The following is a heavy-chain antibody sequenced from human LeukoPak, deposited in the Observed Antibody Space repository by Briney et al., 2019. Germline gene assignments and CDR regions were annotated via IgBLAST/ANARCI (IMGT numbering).Heavy chain of an antibody. CDR3: AGRGAPTSPGHY. Sequence: SETLSLTCTVSGGSISSSGYYWNWVRQPPGKGLEWIGSISYSGITYYNPALKSRVSISADTSQNQFSLKLNSVTAADTAVYYCAGRGAPTSPGHYWGQGTLVTVSS. CDR2: ISYSGIT. V-gene: IGHV4-39*01. CDR1: GGSISSSGYY. D-gene: IGHD2-2*01. J-gene: IGHJ4*02.